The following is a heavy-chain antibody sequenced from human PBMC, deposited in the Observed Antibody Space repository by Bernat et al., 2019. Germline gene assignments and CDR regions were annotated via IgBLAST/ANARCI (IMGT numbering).Heavy chain of an antibody. CDR1: GFPFSTAW. V-gene: IGHV3-15*01. J-gene: IGHJ3*02. D-gene: IGHD3-16*02. CDR2: VKKKSDGGTT. CDR3: TTKFWGGYPDASDI. Sequence: EVQLVESGGGLVKPGGSLRLSCAASGFPFSTAWITWVGQAPGKWLEWVGLVKKKSDGGTTEYAAPVKGRFTISRDDSKNTLFMQMNSLTNEDTAVYYCTTKFWGGYPDASDIWGQGTMVTVSS.